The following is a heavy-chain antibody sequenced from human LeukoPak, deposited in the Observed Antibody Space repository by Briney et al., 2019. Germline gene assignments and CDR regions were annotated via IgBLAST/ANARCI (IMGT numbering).Heavy chain of an antibody. Sequence: GGSLRLSCAASGLTFSSYAMHWVRQAPGKGLEYVSAISSNGGSTYYANSVKGRFTISRDNSKNTLYLQMGSLRAEDMAVYYCAREAGYDFWSGYYRQYYYYYMDVWGKGTTVTVSS. CDR2: ISSNGGST. J-gene: IGHJ6*03. CDR1: GLTFSSYA. V-gene: IGHV3-64*01. CDR3: AREAGYDFWSGYYRQYYYYYMDV. D-gene: IGHD3-3*01.